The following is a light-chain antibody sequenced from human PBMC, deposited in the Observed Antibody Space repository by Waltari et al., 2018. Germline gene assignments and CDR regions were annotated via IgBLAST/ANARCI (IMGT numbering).Light chain of an antibody. CDR2: DDN. CDR3: YSTDSTGNHVV. J-gene: IGLJ2*01. V-gene: IGLV3-10*01. CDR1: ALPKKY. Sequence: SYELTQPPSVSVSPGQTARITCSGDALPKKYAFWDQQKSGQAPVLIIYDDNKRPSGIPERFSCSSSGTMATWTISVAQVEDEADYYCYSTDSTGNHVVFGGGTKLTVL.